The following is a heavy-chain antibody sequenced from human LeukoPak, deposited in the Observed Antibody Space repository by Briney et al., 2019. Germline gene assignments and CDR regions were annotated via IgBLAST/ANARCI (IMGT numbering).Heavy chain of an antibody. CDR1: GGSISSYY. CDR2: IYYSGST. Sequence: PSETLSLTCTVSGGSISSYYWSWIRQPPGKGLEWIGYIYYSGSTNYNPSLKSRVTISVDTSKNQFSLKLSSVTAADTAVYYCASSTVTNRWGYYYYYGMDVWGQGTTVTVSS. CDR3: ASSTVTNRWGYYYYYGMDV. V-gene: IGHV4-59*01. D-gene: IGHD4-17*01. J-gene: IGHJ6*02.